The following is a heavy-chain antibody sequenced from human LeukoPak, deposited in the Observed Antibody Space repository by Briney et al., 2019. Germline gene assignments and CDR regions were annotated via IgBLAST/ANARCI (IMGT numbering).Heavy chain of an antibody. CDR1: EYTFTSYD. CDR2: MNPNSGNT. CDR3: AREGWELRWAFDI. V-gene: IGHV1-8*01. D-gene: IGHD1-26*01. Sequence: ASVKVSCKASEYTFTSYDINWVRQAPGQGLEWMGWMNPNSGNTGYAQKFQGRVTMTRNTSISTAYMELNSLRAEDTAVYYCAREGWELRWAFDIWGQGTMVTVSS. J-gene: IGHJ3*02.